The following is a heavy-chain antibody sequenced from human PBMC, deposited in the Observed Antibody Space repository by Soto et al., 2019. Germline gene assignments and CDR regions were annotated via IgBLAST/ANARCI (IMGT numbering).Heavy chain of an antibody. CDR3: ARDFEY. J-gene: IGHJ4*02. Sequence: EVQLVESGGGLVQPGGSLRLSCEASGFTFSTFWMHWVRQAPGKGLVWVSRINSDGSSTNYADSVKGRVTISSDNAKNTLYLQLNSLRPEDTAVYYCARDFEYWGQGTMVTV. CDR2: INSDGSST. CDR1: GFTFSTFW. V-gene: IGHV3-74*01.